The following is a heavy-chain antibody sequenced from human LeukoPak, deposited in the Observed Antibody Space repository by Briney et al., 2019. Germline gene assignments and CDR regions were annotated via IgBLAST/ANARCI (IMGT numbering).Heavy chain of an antibody. V-gene: IGHV6-1*01. CDR3: ARATHTVTTGLDY. CDR1: GDNVSSNSAA. J-gene: IGHJ4*02. Sequence: SQTLSLICAISGDNVSSNSAAWTWIRQSPSRGLEWLGRTYYRSKWYNDYAVSVKSRITISPDTSKNQFSLQLNSVTPEDTAVYYCARATHTVTTGLDYWGQGTLVTVSS. CDR2: TYYRSKWYN. D-gene: IGHD4-17*01.